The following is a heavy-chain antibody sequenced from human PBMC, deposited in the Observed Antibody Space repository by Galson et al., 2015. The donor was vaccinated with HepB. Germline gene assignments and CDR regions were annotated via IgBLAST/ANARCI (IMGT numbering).Heavy chain of an antibody. CDR3: ARDAYYYYMDV. Sequence: SLRLSCAASGFTFSSYSMNWVRQAPGKGLEWVSYISSSSSTIYYADSVKGRFTISRDNAKNSLYLQMNSLRAEDTAVYYCARDAYYYYMDVWGKGTTVTVSS. J-gene: IGHJ6*03. V-gene: IGHV3-48*01. CDR2: ISSSSSTI. CDR1: GFTFSSYS.